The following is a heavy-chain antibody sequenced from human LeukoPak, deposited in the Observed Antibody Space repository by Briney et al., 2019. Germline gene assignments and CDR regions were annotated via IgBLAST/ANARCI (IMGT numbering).Heavy chain of an antibody. Sequence: SETLSLTCAVYGGSFSGYYWSWIRQPPGKGLEWIGEINHSGSTNYNPSLKSRVTISVDTSKNQFSLKLSSVTAADTAVYYCARHLGRTVAGRYYYYHGMDVWGKGTTVTVSS. CDR1: GGSFSGYY. CDR3: ARHLGRTVAGRYYYYHGMDV. J-gene: IGHJ6*04. CDR2: INHSGST. V-gene: IGHV4-34*01. D-gene: IGHD6-19*01.